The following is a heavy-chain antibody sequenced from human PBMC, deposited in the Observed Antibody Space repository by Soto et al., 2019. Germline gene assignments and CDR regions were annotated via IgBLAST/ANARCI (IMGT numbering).Heavy chain of an antibody. CDR2: ISAYNGNT. V-gene: IGHV1-18*01. CDR3: ARVLGYCSGGSCYWTAFDY. J-gene: IGHJ4*02. Sequence: ASVKVSCKASGYTFTSYGISWVRQAPGQGLEWMGWISAYNGNTNYAQKLQGRVTMTTDTSTSTAYMELRSLRSGDTAVYYCARVLGYCSGGSCYWTAFDYWGQGTLVTVSS. CDR1: GYTFTSYG. D-gene: IGHD2-15*01.